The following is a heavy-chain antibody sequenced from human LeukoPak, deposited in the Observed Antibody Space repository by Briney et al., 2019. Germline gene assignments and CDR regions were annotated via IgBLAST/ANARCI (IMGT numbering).Heavy chain of an antibody. J-gene: IGHJ4*02. CDR3: ARETGTYDSSGYSN. D-gene: IGHD3-22*01. CDR1: GFTFSSYS. CDR2: ISTSSTYT. V-gene: IGHV3-21*01. Sequence: GGSLRLSCAASGFTFSSYSMNWVRQAPGKGLEWVSFISTSSTYTYYADSVKGRFTISRDNAKNSLYLQMNSLRAEDTAVYYCARETGTYDSSGYSNWGQGTLVTVSS.